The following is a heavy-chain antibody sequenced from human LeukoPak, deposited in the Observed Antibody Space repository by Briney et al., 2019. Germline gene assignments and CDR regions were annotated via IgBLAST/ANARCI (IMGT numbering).Heavy chain of an antibody. Sequence: PGGSLRLSCAASGFTFSSYAMSWVRQAPGKGLEWVSAMSGSGGSTYYADSVKGRFTISRDNSKNTLYLQMNSLRAEDTAVYYCARGRSGYYPYFDYWGQGTLVTVSS. CDR3: ARGRSGYYPYFDY. V-gene: IGHV3-23*01. CDR1: GFTFSSYA. CDR2: MSGSGGST. J-gene: IGHJ4*02. D-gene: IGHD3-22*01.